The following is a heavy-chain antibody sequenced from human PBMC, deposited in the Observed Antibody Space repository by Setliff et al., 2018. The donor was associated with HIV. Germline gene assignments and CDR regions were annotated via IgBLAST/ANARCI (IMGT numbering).Heavy chain of an antibody. D-gene: IGHD3-16*01. CDR1: GFTVSRYG. V-gene: IGHV3-30*02. CDR3: VKDPPYSLGGY. CDR2: IRHDGSNT. J-gene: IGHJ4*02. Sequence: GGSLRLSCAVSGFTVSRYGMHWVRQAPGKGLEWVAFIRHDGSNTFHADSVKGRFTISRDISSNTLSLQMNSLRPDDTAVYYCVKDPPYSLGGYWGQGTLVTVSS.